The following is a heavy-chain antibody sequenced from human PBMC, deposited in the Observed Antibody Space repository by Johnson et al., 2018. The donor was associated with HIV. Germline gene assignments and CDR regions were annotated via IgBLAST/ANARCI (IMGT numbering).Heavy chain of an antibody. J-gene: IGHJ3*01. Sequence: VQLVESGGGLVQPGGSLRLSCAASGFTVSRNYMSWVHQAPGKGLEWVSVIYSGGSTYYADSVQGRFTISRDNSKNTLYLQMNSLRAEDTAVYYCARDQRLAAVATDGFDVWGQGTMVTVSS. V-gene: IGHV3-66*02. CDR1: GFTVSRNY. D-gene: IGHD6-13*01. CDR2: IYSGGST. CDR3: ARDQRLAAVATDGFDV.